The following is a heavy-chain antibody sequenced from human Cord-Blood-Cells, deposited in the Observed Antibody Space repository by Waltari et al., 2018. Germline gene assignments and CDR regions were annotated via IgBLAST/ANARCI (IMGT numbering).Heavy chain of an antibody. CDR1: GYTFTGYY. CDR3: AGGTGGGYGMDV. D-gene: IGHD2-15*01. CDR2: ITPNNGVT. J-gene: IGHJ6*02. Sequence: QVQLVQSGAEVKKPGASVKVSCKASGYTFTGYYMHWVRQAPGQGLEGRGWITPNNGVTNDEQRFQGRVTMTRDTSISTAYMELSRLRSDDTAVYYCAGGTGGGYGMDVWGQGTTVTVSS. V-gene: IGHV1-2*02.